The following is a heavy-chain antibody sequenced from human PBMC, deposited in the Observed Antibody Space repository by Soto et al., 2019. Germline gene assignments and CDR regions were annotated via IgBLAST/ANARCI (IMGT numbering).Heavy chain of an antibody. V-gene: IGHV1-69*12. J-gene: IGHJ6*02. D-gene: IGHD6-19*01. CDR1: GGTFSSYA. CDR2: IIPIFGTA. Sequence: QVQLVQSGAEVKKPGSSVKVSCKASGGTFSSYAISWVRQAPGQGLEWMGGIIPIFGTANYAQKFQGRVTITADESTSTAYMELSSLRSEDTAVYYCARSRIAVAGRAYSYGMDVWGQGTTVTVSS. CDR3: ARSRIAVAGRAYSYGMDV.